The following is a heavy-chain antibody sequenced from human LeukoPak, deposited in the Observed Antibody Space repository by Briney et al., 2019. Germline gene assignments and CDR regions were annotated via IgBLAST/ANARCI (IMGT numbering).Heavy chain of an antibody. CDR1: RGTFSGYA. V-gene: IGHV1-69*13. CDR2: IIPTFGTV. Sequence: SVKVSCNASRGTFSGYAISWVRQAPGQGLEWMGGIIPTFGTVNYAQKFQGRVTTTADESTSTGYMELSSLRSEDTAVYYCARDREVGATTLAFDYWGQGTLVTVSS. CDR3: ARDREVGATTLAFDY. D-gene: IGHD1-26*01. J-gene: IGHJ4*02.